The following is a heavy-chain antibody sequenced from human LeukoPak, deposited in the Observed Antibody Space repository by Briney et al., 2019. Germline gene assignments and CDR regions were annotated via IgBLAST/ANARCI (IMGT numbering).Heavy chain of an antibody. V-gene: IGHV3-23*01. CDR2: ISGSGGST. CDR1: GFTFSSYA. CDR3: AKNWWRPSDAFDI. J-gene: IGHJ3*02. D-gene: IGHD2-8*02. Sequence: GGSLRLSCAASGFTFSSYAMSWVRQAPGKGLEWVSAISGSGGSTYYADSVKGRFTISRDNFKNTLYLQMNSLRAEDTAVYYCAKNWWRPSDAFDIWGQGTMVTVSS.